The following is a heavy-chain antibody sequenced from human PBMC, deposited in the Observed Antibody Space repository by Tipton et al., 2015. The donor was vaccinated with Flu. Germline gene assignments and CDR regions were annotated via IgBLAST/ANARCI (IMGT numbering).Heavy chain of an antibody. J-gene: IGHJ6*02. V-gene: IGHV1-18*01. CDR1: GYTFTTYG. CDR2: IIGYNGDI. Sequence: QLVQSGAEVKKPGASVMVSCKASGYTFTTYGISWVRQAPGQGLEWMGWIIGYNGDIKYGEKFQGRVTMTTEGTTSTAFMELRSLRSDDTAVYFCERVSLVETDDHNGLDVWGQGTTVTVSS. D-gene: IGHD5-18*01. CDR3: ERVSLVETDDHNGLDV.